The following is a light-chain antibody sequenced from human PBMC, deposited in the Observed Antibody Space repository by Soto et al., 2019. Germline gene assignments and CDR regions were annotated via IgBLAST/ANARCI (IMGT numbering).Light chain of an antibody. V-gene: IGLV1-44*01. J-gene: IGLJ3*02. Sequence: QSVLTQPPSASGTPGQRVIISCSGSSSNIRRDTVNWYRQFPGTAPKLLIYSNNQRPSGVPDRFSGSKSGTSASLAISGLQSEDEADYFCAVWDDSLNGLWVFGGGTKVTVL. CDR3: AVWDDSLNGLWV. CDR1: SSNIRRDT. CDR2: SNN.